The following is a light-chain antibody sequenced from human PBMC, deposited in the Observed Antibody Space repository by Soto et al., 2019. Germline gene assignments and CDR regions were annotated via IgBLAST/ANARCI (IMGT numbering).Light chain of an antibody. V-gene: IGKV3-20*01. J-gene: IGKJ1*01. CDR2: GAS. CDR1: QSVSSSY. CDR3: QQYGSSQT. Sequence: EIVLTQSPGTLSLSPGERYTLSCMASQSVSSSYLAWYQQKPGQAPRLLIYGASSRATGIPDRFSGSGSGTDFTLTISRLEPEDFAVYYCQQYGSSQTFGQGTKVDI.